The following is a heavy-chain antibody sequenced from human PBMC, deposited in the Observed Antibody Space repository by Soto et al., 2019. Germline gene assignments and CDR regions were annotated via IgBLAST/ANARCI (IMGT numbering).Heavy chain of an antibody. D-gene: IGHD1-26*01. CDR1: GYTFTSYG. J-gene: IGHJ5*02. V-gene: IGHV1-18*01. CDR2: ISAYNGNT. Sequence: QVQLEQSGAEVKKPGASVKVSCKASGYTFTSYGISWVRQAPGQGLEWMGRISAYNGNTNYAQKLQGRVTMTTDTSTSTGYMELRSLRSDDTAVYSCARVVGALGHWFDPWGQGTLVTVSS. CDR3: ARVVGALGHWFDP.